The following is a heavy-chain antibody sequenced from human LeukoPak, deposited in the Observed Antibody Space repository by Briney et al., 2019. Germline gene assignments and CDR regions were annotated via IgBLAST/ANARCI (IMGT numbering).Heavy chain of an antibody. D-gene: IGHD3-22*01. Sequence: GGSLRLSCAASGFTFSSYAMHWVRQAPGKGLEWVAVISYDGSNKYYAGSVKGRFTISRDNSKNTLYLQMNSLRAEDTAVYYCASNPPTVDYYDSSGYPGGYWGQGTLVTVSS. V-gene: IGHV3-30-3*01. CDR2: ISYDGSNK. CDR1: GFTFSSYA. J-gene: IGHJ4*02. CDR3: ASNPPTVDYYDSSGYPGGY.